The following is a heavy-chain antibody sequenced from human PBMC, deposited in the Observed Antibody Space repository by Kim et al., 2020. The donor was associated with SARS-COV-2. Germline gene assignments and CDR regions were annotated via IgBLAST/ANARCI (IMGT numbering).Heavy chain of an antibody. CDR1: GYTFTGYY. CDR2: INPNSGGT. Sequence: ASVKVSCKASGYTFTGYYMHWVRQAPGQGLEWMGWINPNSGGTNYAQKFQGRVTMTRDTSISTAYMELSRLRSDDTAVYYCARVSGSYSGWFDSWGQGTLVTVSS. D-gene: IGHD1-26*01. J-gene: IGHJ5*01. V-gene: IGHV1-2*02. CDR3: ARVSGSYSGWFDS.